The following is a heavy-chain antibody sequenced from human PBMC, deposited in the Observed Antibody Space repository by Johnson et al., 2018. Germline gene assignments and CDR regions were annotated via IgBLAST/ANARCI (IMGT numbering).Heavy chain of an antibody. D-gene: IGHD3-22*01. J-gene: IGHJ4*02. Sequence: VQLVQSGGVVVQPGGSLRLSCAASGFTFDDYAMHWVRQAPGKGLEWVSLINWDGGSTYYADSVKGRFTISRDNSKNSLYLQMNSLRAEDTALYYCAKASFGYYDGSGELDYWGQGTLVTVSS. CDR3: AKASFGYYDGSGELDY. CDR2: INWDGGST. CDR1: GFTFDDYA. V-gene: IGHV3-43D*03.